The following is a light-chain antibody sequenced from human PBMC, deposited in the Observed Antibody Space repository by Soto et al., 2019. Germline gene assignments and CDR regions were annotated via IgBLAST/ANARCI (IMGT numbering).Light chain of an antibody. CDR2: WAS. CDR3: QQYNNWPPIT. V-gene: IGKV4-1*01. J-gene: IGKJ3*01. Sequence: DIVMTQSPDSLAVSLGERATINCKSMQSVLYSSDNRNYLAWYQQKPGQPPKVLIYWASTRESGVPDRFSGSGSGTDFTLTISSLQAEDVAFYYCQQYNNWPPITFGPGTKVDIK. CDR1: QSVLYSSDNRNY.